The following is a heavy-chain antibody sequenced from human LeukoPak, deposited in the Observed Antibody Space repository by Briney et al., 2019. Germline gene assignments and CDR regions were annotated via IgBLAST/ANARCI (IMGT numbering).Heavy chain of an antibody. V-gene: IGHV3-21*04. CDR3: ARVVVAATNWFDP. CDR2: ISSSSSHI. J-gene: IGHJ5*02. CDR1: GFTFSSYS. Sequence: GGSLRLSCAASGFTFSSYSMNWVRQAPGKGLEWVSSISSSSSHIYYADSVKGRFTISRDNAKNSLYLQMNSLRAEDTAVYYCARVVVAATNWFDPWGQGTLVTVSS. D-gene: IGHD2-15*01.